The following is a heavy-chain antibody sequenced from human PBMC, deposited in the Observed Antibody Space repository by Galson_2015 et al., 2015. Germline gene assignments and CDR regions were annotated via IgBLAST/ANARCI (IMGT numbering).Heavy chain of an antibody. CDR3: ARLFGAYYFDY. D-gene: IGHD3-16*01. CDR1: GFTVSSNY. V-gene: IGHV3-53*01. J-gene: IGHJ4*02. CDR2: LYSGGIT. Sequence: SLRLSCAASGFTVSSNYMSWVRQAPGKGLEWVSVLYSGGITYYADSVKGRFTISRDNSKNTLYLHMNSLGAEDTAVYYCARLFGAYYFDYWGQGTLVTVSS.